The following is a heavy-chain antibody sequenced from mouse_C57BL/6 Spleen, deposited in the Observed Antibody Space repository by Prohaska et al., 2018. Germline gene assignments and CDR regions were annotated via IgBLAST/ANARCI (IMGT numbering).Heavy chain of an antibody. V-gene: IGHV6-3*01. J-gene: IGHJ2*01. D-gene: IGHD2-4*01. CDR2: IRLKSDNYAT. Sequence: EVKLEESGGGLVQPGGSMKLSCVASGFTFSNYWMNWVRQSPEKGLEWVAQIRLKSDNYATHYAESVKGRFTISRDDSKSSVYLQMNNLRAEDTGMYYCTGDDYTYYFDYWGQGTTLTVSS. CDR1: GFTFSNYW. CDR3: TGDDYTYYFDY.